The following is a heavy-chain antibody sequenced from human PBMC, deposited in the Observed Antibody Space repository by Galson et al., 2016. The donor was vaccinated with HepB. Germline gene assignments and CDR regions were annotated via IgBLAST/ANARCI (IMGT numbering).Heavy chain of an antibody. CDR2: IYPDDSDT. CDR3: ARSQSSSWYFQGVY. CDR1: GYKFTNYR. J-gene: IGHJ4*02. D-gene: IGHD6-13*01. Sequence: QSGAEVKKAGESLKISCKGSGYKFTNYRIAWVRQMPGKGLEWMGIIYPDDSDTKYSPAFQGQVTISADKSINTAFLHWRNLKASDTAKYFCARSQSSSWYFQGVYWGQGTLVTVYS. V-gene: IGHV5-51*01.